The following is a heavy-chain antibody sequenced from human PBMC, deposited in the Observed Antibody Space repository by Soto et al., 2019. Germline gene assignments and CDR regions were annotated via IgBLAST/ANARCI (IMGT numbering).Heavy chain of an antibody. CDR1: GGSISGISYY. D-gene: IGHD6-6*01. CDR2: IYYSGST. Sequence: QLQLQESGPGLGNPSETLSLTCIVSGGSISGISYYWGWIRQPPGKGLEWIGSIYYSGSTYYNPSLKSRVTISVDTSKNQFSLKLSSVTAADTAVFYCARHRARNWFDPWGQGTLVTVSS. CDR3: ARHRARNWFDP. V-gene: IGHV4-39*01. J-gene: IGHJ5*02.